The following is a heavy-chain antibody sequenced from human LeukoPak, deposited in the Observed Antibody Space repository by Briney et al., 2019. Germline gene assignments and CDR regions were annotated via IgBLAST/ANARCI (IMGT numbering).Heavy chain of an antibody. CDR3: ARDHTPGGLENWFDP. CDR1: GGSISSGSYY. D-gene: IGHD2-8*02. V-gene: IGHV4-61*02. Sequence: SQTLSLTCTVSGGSISSGSYYWSWIRQPAGKGLEWIGRIYTSGSTNYNPSLKSRVTISVDTSKNQLSLKLSSVTAADTAVYYCARDHTPGGLENWFDPWGQGTLVTVSS. CDR2: IYTSGST. J-gene: IGHJ5*02.